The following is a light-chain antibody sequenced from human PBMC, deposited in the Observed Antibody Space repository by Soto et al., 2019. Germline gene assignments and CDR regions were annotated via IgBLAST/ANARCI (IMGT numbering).Light chain of an antibody. CDR3: PSYGGTLGTSI. CDR1: SSNLGAGYD. J-gene: IGLJ2*01. V-gene: IGLV1-40*01. CDR2: GNN. Sequence: QSVLTQPPSVSGTPGQRVSISCTGTSSNLGAGYDVHWYQQLPGAAPRLLIFGNNVRPSGVPGRFSGSTSGTSASLAITGLHDEDEAYYHCPSYGGTLGTSIFGGGTKLTVL.